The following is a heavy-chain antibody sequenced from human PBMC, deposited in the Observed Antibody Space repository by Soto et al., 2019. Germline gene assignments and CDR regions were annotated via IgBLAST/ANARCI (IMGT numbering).Heavy chain of an antibody. V-gene: IGHV4-59*01. CDR2: ISSSGNT. D-gene: IGHD6-19*01. J-gene: IGHJ5*02. Sequence: SETLSLTCTVSDGSISNFYWSWIRQPPGKGLEWIGYISSSGNTNYNPSLKSRVSISVDTSKNQFSLNLTSVTAADTAVYYCAKDSPRRQWLGEDWFDPWGQGTLVTVSS. CDR1: DGSISNFY. CDR3: AKDSPRRQWLGEDWFDP.